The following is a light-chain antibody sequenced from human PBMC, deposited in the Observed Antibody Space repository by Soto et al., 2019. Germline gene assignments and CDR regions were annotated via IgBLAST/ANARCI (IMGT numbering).Light chain of an antibody. Sequence: QSALTQPASVSGSPGQSITISCTGTNGDVGGYNFVSWYQQHPGKAPKLMIYDVSNRPSGVSNRFAGSKSGNTASLTISGLQAEDEADYYCNSYTSSSTLVFGGGTKLTVL. J-gene: IGLJ2*01. CDR1: NGDVGGYNF. V-gene: IGLV2-14*01. CDR3: NSYTSSSTLV. CDR2: DVS.